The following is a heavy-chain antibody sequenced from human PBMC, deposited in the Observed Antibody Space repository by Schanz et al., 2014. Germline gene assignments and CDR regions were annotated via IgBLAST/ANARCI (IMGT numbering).Heavy chain of an antibody. CDR2: INGYNGHT. V-gene: IGHV1-18*04. J-gene: IGHJ5*02. D-gene: IGHD2-2*01. Sequence: QVQLVQSGAEVKKPGASVKVSCKASGYTFTSYSMHWVRQAPGQGLEWMGWINGYNGHTLYAQKFQGRVTMTTDTSTSTSYMELTSLRFDDTAVYYCARDRRRYCSTASCLHDNWFDPWGQGTLVIVSS. CDR1: GYTFTSYS. CDR3: ARDRRRYCSTASCLHDNWFDP.